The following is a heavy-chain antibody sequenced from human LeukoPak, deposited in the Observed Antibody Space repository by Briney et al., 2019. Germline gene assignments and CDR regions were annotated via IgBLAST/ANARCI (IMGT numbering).Heavy chain of an antibody. J-gene: IGHJ3*02. V-gene: IGHV4-34*01. CDR3: AREEMATNAFDI. CDR1: GGSISSYY. Sequence: PSETLSLTCGVSGGSISSYYWSWIRQPPGKGLEWIGEINHSGSTNYNPSLKSRVTISVDTSKNQFSLKLSSVTAADTAVYYCAREEMATNAFDIWGQGTMVTVSS. CDR2: INHSGST. D-gene: IGHD5-24*01.